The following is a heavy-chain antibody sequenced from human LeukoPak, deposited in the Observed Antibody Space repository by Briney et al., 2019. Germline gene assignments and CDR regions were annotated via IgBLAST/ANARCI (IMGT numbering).Heavy chain of an antibody. CDR1: GGSISSSSYY. CDR2: IYYSGST. D-gene: IGHD5-12*01. J-gene: IGHJ4*02. Sequence: SETLFLTCTVSGGSISSSSYYWGWIRQPPGKGLEWIGSIYYSGSTYYNPSLTSRVTISVDTSKNQFSLKLSSVTAADTAVYYCARLPVWWLRGSMREEDFDYWGQGTLVTVSS. V-gene: IGHV4-39*01. CDR3: ARLPVWWLRGSMREEDFDY.